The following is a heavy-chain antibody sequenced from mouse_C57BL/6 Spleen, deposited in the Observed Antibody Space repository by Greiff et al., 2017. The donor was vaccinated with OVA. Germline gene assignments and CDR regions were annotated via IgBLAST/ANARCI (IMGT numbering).Heavy chain of an antibody. D-gene: IGHD3-2*02. V-gene: IGHV1-69*01. CDR3: ARGAAQASRFAY. Sequence: QVQLKQPGAELVMPGASVKLSCKASGYTFTSYWMHWVKQRPGQGLEWIGEIDPSDSYTNYNQKFKGKSTLTVDKSSSTAYMQLSSLTSEDSAVYYCARGAAQASRFAYWGQGTLVTVSA. CDR1: GYTFTSYW. CDR2: IDPSDSYT. J-gene: IGHJ3*01.